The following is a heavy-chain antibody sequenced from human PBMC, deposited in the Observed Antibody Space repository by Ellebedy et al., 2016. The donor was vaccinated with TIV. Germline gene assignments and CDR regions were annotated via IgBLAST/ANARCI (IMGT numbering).Heavy chain of an antibody. D-gene: IGHD1-26*01. CDR1: GFSFGSYA. Sequence: GESLKISXAASGFSFGSYAIHWVRQAPGKGLEWVAVIWYDGSNKYYADSVKGRFTISRDNSKNTLYLQMNSLRAEDTALYYCAKDIGWELLGSVAFDIWGQGTMVTVSS. CDR3: AKDIGWELLGSVAFDI. J-gene: IGHJ3*02. V-gene: IGHV3-30*02. CDR2: IWYDGSNK.